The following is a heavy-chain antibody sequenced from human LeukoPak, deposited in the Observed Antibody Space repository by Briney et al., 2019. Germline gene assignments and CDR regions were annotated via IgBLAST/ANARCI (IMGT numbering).Heavy chain of an antibody. D-gene: IGHD3-22*01. CDR1: GFTFSSHA. V-gene: IGHV3-64*01. CDR2: ISSNGGST. Sequence: GGSLRLSCAASGFTFSSHAMHWVRQAPGKGLEYVTAISSNGGSTYYANSVKGRFTISRDNSKNTLYLQMGSLRAEDMAVYYCARDSDSSGYYYGMDVWGQGTTVTVSS. J-gene: IGHJ6*02. CDR3: ARDSDSSGYYYGMDV.